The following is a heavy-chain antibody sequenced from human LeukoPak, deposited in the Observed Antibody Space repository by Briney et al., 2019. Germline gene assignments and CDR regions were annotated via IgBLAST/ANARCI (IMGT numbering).Heavy chain of an antibody. CDR2: ISAYNGNT. Sequence: ASVKVSCKASGYTFTSYGISWVRQAPGQGLEWMGWISAYNGNTNYAQKLQGRVTMTTDTSTSTAYMELRSLRSDDTAVYYCARVVYCSGGSCYPSNYYYYMDVWGKGTTVTASS. J-gene: IGHJ6*03. D-gene: IGHD2-15*01. CDR3: ARVVYCSGGSCYPSNYYYYMDV. V-gene: IGHV1-18*01. CDR1: GYTFTSYG.